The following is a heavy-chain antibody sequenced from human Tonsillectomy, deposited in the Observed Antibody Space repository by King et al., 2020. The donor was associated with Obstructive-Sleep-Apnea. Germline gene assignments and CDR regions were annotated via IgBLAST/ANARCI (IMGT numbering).Heavy chain of an antibody. CDR2: IYYSGST. J-gene: IGHJ4*02. CDR1: GGSISSDGYY. CDR3: ARGSPYYFDY. Sequence: MQLQESGPGLVKPSQTLSLTCIVSGGSISSDGYYWSWIRQHPGKGLEWMAYIYYSGSTYYNPSLKSRFTISVDTSKNQLSLKLSSMTAADTAVYYCARGSPYYFDYWGQGTLVTVSS. V-gene: IGHV4-31*03. D-gene: IGHD3-10*01.